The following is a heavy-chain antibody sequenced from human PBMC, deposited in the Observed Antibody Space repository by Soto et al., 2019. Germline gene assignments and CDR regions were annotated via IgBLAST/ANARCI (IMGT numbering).Heavy chain of an antibody. D-gene: IGHD3-3*01. Sequence: QVQLVQSGAEVKKPGASVKVSCKASGYTFTSYYMHWVRQAPGQGLEWMGIINPSGGSTSYAQKFQGRVPMTRDTSTSTVYMELSSLRSEDTAVYYCAREGVLRFLEWVGGHNWFDPWGQGTLVTVSS. CDR3: AREGVLRFLEWVGGHNWFDP. J-gene: IGHJ5*02. CDR2: INPSGGST. CDR1: GYTFTSYY. V-gene: IGHV1-46*03.